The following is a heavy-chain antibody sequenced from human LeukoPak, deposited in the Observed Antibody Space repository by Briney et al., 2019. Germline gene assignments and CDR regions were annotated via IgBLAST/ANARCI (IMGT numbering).Heavy chain of an antibody. J-gene: IGHJ4*02. CDR2: IIPIFGTA. CDR1: GGTFSSYA. V-gene: IGHV1-69*05. CDR3: ATYNQYSYAVR. D-gene: IGHD5-18*01. Sequence: RWASVKVSCKASGGTFSSYAIGWVRQAPGQGLEWMGGIIPIFGTANYAQKFQGRVTITTDESTSTAYMELSSLRSEDTAVYYCATYNQYSYAVRWGQGTLVTVSS.